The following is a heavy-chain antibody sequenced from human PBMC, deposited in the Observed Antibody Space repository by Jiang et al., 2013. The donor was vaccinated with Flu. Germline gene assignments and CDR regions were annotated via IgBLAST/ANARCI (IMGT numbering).Heavy chain of an antibody. D-gene: IGHD2-2*01. Sequence: GSGLVKPSETLSLTCTVSGGSINNNNYYWGWVRQPPGKGLEWIGNIYYSGIMYYNPSLKSRVSLSVDTSKSQFSLRLSSVTAADTAVYYCARLGCSSNSCNPTYFDSWGQGTQVTVSS. CDR3: ARLGCSSNSCNPTYFDS. CDR2: IYYSGIM. CDR1: GGSINNNNYY. J-gene: IGHJ4*02. V-gene: IGHV4-39*01.